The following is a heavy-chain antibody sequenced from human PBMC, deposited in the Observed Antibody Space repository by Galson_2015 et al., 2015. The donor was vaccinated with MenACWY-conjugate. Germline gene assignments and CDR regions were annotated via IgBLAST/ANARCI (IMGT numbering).Heavy chain of an antibody. J-gene: IGHJ5*02. CDR2: ICSGSTT. Sequence: SLRLSCAASGFTVSTSCMSWVRQAPGEGLEWVSIICSGSTTKYADSVKGRFTISRDNSKSTVYLQMNSLRVEDTAMYYCARSGVGYGERWLAPWAKGTLVTVSS. CDR1: GFTVSTSC. D-gene: IGHD3-3*01. CDR3: ARSGVGYGERWLAP. V-gene: IGHV3-53*01.